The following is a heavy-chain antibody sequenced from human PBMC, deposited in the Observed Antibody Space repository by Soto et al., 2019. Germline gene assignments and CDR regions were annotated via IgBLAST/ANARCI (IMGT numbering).Heavy chain of an antibody. V-gene: IGHV1-58*01. D-gene: IGHD3-22*01. CDR1: GFTFTSSS. J-gene: IGHJ4*02. CDR2: ITVGAGNT. Sequence: SVKVSCKASGFTFTSSSVQWVRQARGQRLEWIGWITVGAGNTNYAQKFQERVTITRDMSTSTAYMELKNLRSEDTAVYYCAAGDSSGYYGGWGQGTQVTVSS. CDR3: AAGDSSGYYGG.